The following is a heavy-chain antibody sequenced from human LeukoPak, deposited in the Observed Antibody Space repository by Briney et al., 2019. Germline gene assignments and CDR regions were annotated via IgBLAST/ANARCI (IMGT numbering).Heavy chain of an antibody. D-gene: IGHD6-19*01. CDR2: IYTSGST. CDR1: GGSFSGYY. J-gene: IGHJ4*02. CDR3: ARGSSGWYDY. Sequence: SETLSLTCAVYGGSFSGYYWSWIRQPAGKGLEWVGRIYTSGSTNYNPSLKSRVTMSVDTSKNQFSLKLSSVTAADTAVYYCARGSSGWYDYWGQGTLVTVSS. V-gene: IGHV4-59*10.